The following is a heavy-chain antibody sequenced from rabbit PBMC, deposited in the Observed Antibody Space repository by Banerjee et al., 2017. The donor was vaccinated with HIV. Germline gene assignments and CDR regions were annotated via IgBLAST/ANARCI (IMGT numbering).Heavy chain of an antibody. J-gene: IGHJ4*01. V-gene: IGHV1S40*01. CDR3: VRDRAYASSSGYYDL. CDR2: IGTGSGDT. CDR1: GFSFLSGYD. D-gene: IGHD1-1*01. Sequence: QSLEESGGALVKPGASLTLTCTASGFSFLSGYDMCWVRQAPGKGLEWIGYIGTGSGDTNYASWVNGRFSISKTSSTTVTLQLTSLTAADTATYFCVRDRAYASSSGYYDLWGPGTLVTDS.